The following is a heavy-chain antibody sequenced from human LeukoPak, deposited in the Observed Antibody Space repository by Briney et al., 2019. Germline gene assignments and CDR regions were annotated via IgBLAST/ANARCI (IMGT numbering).Heavy chain of an antibody. Sequence: SETLSLTCTVSGGSISSYYWSWIRQPPGKGLEWIGYIYYSGSTNYNPSLKSRVTISVDTSKNQFSLKLSSVTAADTAVYYCARRSGSYFDYWGQGTLVTVSS. CDR2: IYYSGST. CDR3: ARRSGSYFDY. J-gene: IGHJ4*02. V-gene: IGHV4-59*08. CDR1: GGSISSYY. D-gene: IGHD1-26*01.